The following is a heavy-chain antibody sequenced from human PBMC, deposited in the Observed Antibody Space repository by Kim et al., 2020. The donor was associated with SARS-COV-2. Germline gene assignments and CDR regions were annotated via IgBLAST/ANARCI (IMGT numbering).Heavy chain of an antibody. D-gene: IGHD3-22*01. CDR3: ARVTYYYDSSGYYMDY. V-gene: IGHV3-11*04. CDR1: GFTFSDYY. Sequence: GGSLRLSCAASGFTFSDYYISWIRQAPGKGLEWVAYISCSGSNIYYADSVKGRFTISRDNAKNSLYLQMNSLRAEDTAVYYCARVTYYYDSSGYYMDYWGQGTLVTVSS. J-gene: IGHJ4*02. CDR2: ISCSGSNI.